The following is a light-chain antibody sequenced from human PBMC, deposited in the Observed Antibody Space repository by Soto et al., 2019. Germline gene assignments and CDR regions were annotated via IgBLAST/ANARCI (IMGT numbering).Light chain of an antibody. J-gene: IGKJ2*01. CDR2: CAS. Sequence: EIVMTQSPATLSVSPGERATLSCRASQSVSSKLAWFQQKPGQAPRLLIYCASTRATDIPARFSGSGSGTEFTLTISSLQSEDGAVYYCQQYNNWPHTFGQGTKLEIK. CDR1: QSVSSK. CDR3: QQYNNWPHT. V-gene: IGKV3-15*01.